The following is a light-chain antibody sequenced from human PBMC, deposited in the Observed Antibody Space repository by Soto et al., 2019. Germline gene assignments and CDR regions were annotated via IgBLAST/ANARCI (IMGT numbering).Light chain of an antibody. CDR2: AAS. J-gene: IGKJ3*01. CDR1: QGISNY. V-gene: IGKV1-27*01. CDR3: QKYNSAPPFT. Sequence: DIQMTQSPSSLSASVGDRVTITCRASQGISNYLAWYQQKPGKVPKLLIYAASTLQSGVPSRFSGSGSGTAVTHTISSLQPADVATYYWQKYNSAPPFTFGPGTKVDIK.